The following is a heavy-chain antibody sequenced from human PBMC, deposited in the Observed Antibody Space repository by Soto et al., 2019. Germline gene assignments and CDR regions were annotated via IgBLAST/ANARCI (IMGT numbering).Heavy chain of an antibody. Sequence: GGSLRLSCAASGFTFSDYYMSWIRQAPGKGLEWVSYISSSGSTIYYADSVKGRFTISRDNAKNPLYLQMNSLRAEDTAVYYCARVLQANTENWFDPWGQGTLVTVSS. CDR2: ISSSGSTI. CDR1: GFTFSDYY. V-gene: IGHV3-11*01. J-gene: IGHJ5*02. CDR3: ARVLQANTENWFDP.